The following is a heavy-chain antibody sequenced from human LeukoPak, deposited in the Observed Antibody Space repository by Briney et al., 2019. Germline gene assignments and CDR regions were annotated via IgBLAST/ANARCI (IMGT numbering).Heavy chain of an antibody. D-gene: IGHD3-16*01. Sequence: PGGSLRLSCAVSGFTVSSDYMSWVRQAPGKGLEWVSVIYSGGSTFYADSVKGQFTISRDNSKNTLYLQMNYLRAEDTAVYYCARQGGGYFGYWGQGALVTVSS. J-gene: IGHJ4*02. CDR2: IYSGGST. V-gene: IGHV3-53*01. CDR3: ARQGGGYFGY. CDR1: GFTVSSDY.